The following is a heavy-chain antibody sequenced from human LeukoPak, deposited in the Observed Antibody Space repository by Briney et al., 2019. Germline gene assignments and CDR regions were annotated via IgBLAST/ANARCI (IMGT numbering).Heavy chain of an antibody. CDR2: ISPYNGNT. J-gene: IGHJ4*02. CDR1: GYTFNTYG. CDR3: ARDLGGPFDY. V-gene: IGHV1-18*01. Sequence: AASVKVSCKASGYTFNTYGITWVRQAPGQGVEWMGWISPYNGNTNYAQKLQGRVTMTTDTSTSTAYMELGSLRSDDTAVYYCARDLGGPFDYWGQGTLVTVSS. D-gene: IGHD2-15*01.